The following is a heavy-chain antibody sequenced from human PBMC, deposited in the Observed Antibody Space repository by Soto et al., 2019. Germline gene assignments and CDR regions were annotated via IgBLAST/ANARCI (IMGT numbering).Heavy chain of an antibody. CDR3: ARRFEYFHH. J-gene: IGHJ1*01. V-gene: IGHV4-39*01. Sequence: QLQLQESGPGLVKPSETLSLTCTVSGGSITSSSHYWGWIRQPPGKGLEWIGSIYYSGSTYYNPSLKSRVTISVDTSKNQSSLKLSSVTAADTAVYYCARRFEYFHHWGQGTLVTVSS. CDR2: IYYSGST. CDR1: GGSITSSSHY.